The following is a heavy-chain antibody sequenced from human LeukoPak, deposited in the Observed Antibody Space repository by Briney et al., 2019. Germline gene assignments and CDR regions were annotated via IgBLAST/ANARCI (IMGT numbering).Heavy chain of an antibody. V-gene: IGHV3-30-3*01. CDR3: ANAPNLCTRRTSYNYYYSRAA. Sequence: PGKSLRLSCGASGFTFSSYAMHWVRQAPGKGLEWVAVISYDGSNKYYADSVKGRFTISRDNSKITLYLQTNSLRTEDTAVYYCANAPNLCTRRTSYNYYYSRAAWGKGPRVTVS. D-gene: IGHD1-1*01. CDR1: GFTFSSYA. J-gene: IGHJ6*04. CDR2: ISYDGSNK.